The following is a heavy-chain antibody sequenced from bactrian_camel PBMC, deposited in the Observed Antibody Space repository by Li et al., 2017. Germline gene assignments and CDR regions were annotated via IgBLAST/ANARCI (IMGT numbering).Heavy chain of an antibody. CDR1: GFRFNNYD. D-gene: IGHD6*01. V-gene: IGHV3S28*01. J-gene: IGHJ4*01. CDR2: INAGSTVP. CDR3: AREDPGAGRAD. Sequence: QLVESGGGLVQPGGSLRLSCAASGFRFNNYDMSWIRQAPEKGLEWVSGINAGSTVPGYADSVKGRFTISRDNAKNTLYLQLSGLKTEDTAMYYCAREDPGAGRADWGQGTQVTVS.